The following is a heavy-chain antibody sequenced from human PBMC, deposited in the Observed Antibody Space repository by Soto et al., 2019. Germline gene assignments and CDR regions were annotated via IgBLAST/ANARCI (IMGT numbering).Heavy chain of an antibody. CDR2: IYYSGST. CDR1: GGSISSYY. J-gene: IGHJ4*02. CDR3: ARVYLTMVRGVTLYYFDY. V-gene: IGHV4-59*01. D-gene: IGHD3-10*01. Sequence: SETLSLTCTVSGGSISSYYWSWIRQPPGKGLEWIGYIYYSGSTNYNPSLKSRVTISVDTSKNQFSLKLSSVTAADTAVYYCARVYLTMVRGVTLYYFDYWGQGTLVTVSS.